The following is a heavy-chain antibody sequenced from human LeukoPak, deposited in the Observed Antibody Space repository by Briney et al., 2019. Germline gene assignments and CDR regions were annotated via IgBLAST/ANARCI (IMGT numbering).Heavy chain of an antibody. CDR2: ISSSGAT. Sequence: SETLSLTCSVSGDSITNIIYYWGWIRQAPGKGLAWIGTISSSGATYYNPSLKSRVAISVDTSKNQFSLKLSSVTAADTAVYYCARAYCGGDCYSRSYYYYYGMDVWGQGTTVTVSS. D-gene: IGHD2-21*02. J-gene: IGHJ6*02. V-gene: IGHV4-39*07. CDR3: ARAYCGGDCYSRSYYYYYGMDV. CDR1: GDSITNIIYY.